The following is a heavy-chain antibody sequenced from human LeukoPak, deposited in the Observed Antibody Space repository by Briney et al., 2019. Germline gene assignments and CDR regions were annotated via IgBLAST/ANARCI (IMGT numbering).Heavy chain of an antibody. CDR3: ARGGYCDILTDSSNWFDP. CDR1: GGSISSYY. V-gene: IGHV4-59*01. CDR2: IYYSGST. D-gene: IGHD3-9*01. Sequence: SETLSLTCTVSGGSISSYYWSWIRQPPGKGLEWIGYIYYSGSTNYNPSLKSRVTISVDTSKNQFSLKLSSVTAADTAVYYCARGGYCDILTDSSNWFDPWGQGTLVTVSS. J-gene: IGHJ5*02.